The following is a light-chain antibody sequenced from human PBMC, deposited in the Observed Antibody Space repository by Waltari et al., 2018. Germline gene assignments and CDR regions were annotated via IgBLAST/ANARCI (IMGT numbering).Light chain of an antibody. J-gene: IGKJ4*01. CDR3: QQANTFPVT. V-gene: IGKV1-12*01. Sequence: DIQMTQSPSSVSASVGDRVTTPFRASQDISNWFAWYQQKPGKAPKLLIFPASRLQSGVPSRFSGSGSGSDFSLTISSLQPEDFATYYCQQANTFPVTFGGGTKVEIK. CDR1: QDISNW. CDR2: PAS.